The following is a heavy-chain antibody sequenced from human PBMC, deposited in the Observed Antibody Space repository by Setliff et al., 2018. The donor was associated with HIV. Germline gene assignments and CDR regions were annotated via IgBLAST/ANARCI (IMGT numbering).Heavy chain of an antibody. V-gene: IGHV3-33*03. CDR1: GFTFSSYG. Sequence: GGSLRLSCAASGFTFSSYGMHWVRQAPGKGLEWVAVIWYDESNKFYADSVKVRFAISRDNSKKTLYLQMNSLRAEDTAVYYCAKDLSIAAAGSPFDYWGQGTLVTVSS. J-gene: IGHJ4*02. CDR3: AKDLSIAAAGSPFDY. CDR2: IWYDESNK. D-gene: IGHD6-13*01.